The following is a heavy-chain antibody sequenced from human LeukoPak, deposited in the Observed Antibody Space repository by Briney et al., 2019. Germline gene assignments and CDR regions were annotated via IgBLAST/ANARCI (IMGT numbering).Heavy chain of an antibody. V-gene: IGHV1-3*01. D-gene: IGHD6-13*01. J-gene: IGHJ4*02. CDR2: INAGNGNT. CDR1: GYTFTSYA. Sequence: ASVKVSCKASGYTFTSYAMHWVRQAPGQRLEWMGWINAGNGNTKYSQKFQGRVTITRDTSVSTAYMELSSLRSEDTAVYYCATPSGYSSSWYDYWGQGTLVTVSS. CDR3: ATPSGYSSSWYDY.